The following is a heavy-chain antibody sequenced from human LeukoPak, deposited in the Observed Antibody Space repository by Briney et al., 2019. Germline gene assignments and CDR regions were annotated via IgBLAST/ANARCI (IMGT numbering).Heavy chain of an antibody. D-gene: IGHD2-15*01. Sequence: PSETLSLTCTVSGGSISRYYWSWMRQPPGKGLEWIGYIYYSGSTNYNPSLKSRVTISVDTSKNQFSLQLSSVTAADTAVYYCARGGWSLDYWGQGTLVTVSS. CDR1: GGSISRYY. J-gene: IGHJ4*02. CDR3: ARGGWSLDY. V-gene: IGHV4-59*01. CDR2: IYYSGST.